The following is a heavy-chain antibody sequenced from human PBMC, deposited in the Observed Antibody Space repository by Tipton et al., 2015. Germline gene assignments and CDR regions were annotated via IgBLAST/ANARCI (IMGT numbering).Heavy chain of an antibody. CDR3: ARHVSFYYDTHGSDALDI. D-gene: IGHD3-22*01. Sequence: QLVQSGAEMKKPGESLKISCRASGYTFTRHWIAWVRQMPGKGPEWLGIIFPGDSDARYSPSFQGQVTISADKSVSTVYLQWTSLKASDSAMYYCARHVSFYYDTHGSDALDIWAQGTMVTVSS. V-gene: IGHV5-51*01. CDR2: IFPGDSDA. CDR1: GYTFTRHW. J-gene: IGHJ3*02.